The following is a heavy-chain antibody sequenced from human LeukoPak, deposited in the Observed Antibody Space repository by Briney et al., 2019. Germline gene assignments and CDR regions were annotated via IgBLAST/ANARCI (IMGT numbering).Heavy chain of an antibody. V-gene: IGHV4-34*01. J-gene: IGHJ4*02. D-gene: IGHD6-19*01. CDR2: INHSGST. Sequence: SKTLSLTCAVYGGSFSGYYWSWIRQPPGKGLEWIGEINHSGSTNYNPSLKSRVTISVDTSKNQFSLKLSSVTAADTAVYYCARGPGKQWLARGTYYFDYWGQGTLVTVSS. CDR3: ARGPGKQWLARGTYYFDY. CDR1: GGSFSGYY.